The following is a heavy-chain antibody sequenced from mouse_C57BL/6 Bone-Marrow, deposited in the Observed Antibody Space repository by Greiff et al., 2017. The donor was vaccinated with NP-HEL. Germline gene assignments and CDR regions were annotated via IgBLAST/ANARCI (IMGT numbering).Heavy chain of an antibody. J-gene: IGHJ3*01. V-gene: IGHV2-2*01. D-gene: IGHD1-1*01. CDR3: ARNKYYGSSYGAWFAY. CDR1: GFSLTSYG. Sequence: VQRVESGPGLVQPSQSLSITCTVSGFSLTSYGVHWVRQSPGKGLEWLGVIWSGGSTDYNAAFISRLSISKDNSKSQVFFKMNSLQADDTAIYYCARNKYYGSSYGAWFAYWGQGTLVTVSA. CDR2: IWSGGST.